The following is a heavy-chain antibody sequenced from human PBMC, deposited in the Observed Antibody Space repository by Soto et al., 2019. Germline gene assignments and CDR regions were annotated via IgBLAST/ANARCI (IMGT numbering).Heavy chain of an antibody. J-gene: IGHJ4*02. CDR2: ISYDGSNK. Sequence: QVQLVESGGGVVQPGRSLRLSCAASGFTFSSYGMHWVRQAPGKGLEWVAVISYDGSNKYYADSVKGRFTISRDNSKNTLYLQMNSLRAEDTAVYYCAKGLGLVEDLDYWGQGTLVTVSS. V-gene: IGHV3-30*18. D-gene: IGHD6-6*01. CDR1: GFTFSSYG. CDR3: AKGLGLVEDLDY.